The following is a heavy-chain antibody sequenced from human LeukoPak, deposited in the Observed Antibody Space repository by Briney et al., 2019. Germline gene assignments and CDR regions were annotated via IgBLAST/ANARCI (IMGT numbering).Heavy chain of an antibody. CDR2: IRSKANSYAT. CDR3: TSWGGDYGDFKDY. CDR1: GFTFSGSA. Sequence: PGGSWKLSCAASGFTFSGSAMHWVRQASGKGLEWVGGIRSKANSYATAYAASVKGGFTISRDDSKNTAYLQMNSLKTEDTAVYYCTSWGGDYGDFKDYWGQGTLVTVSS. V-gene: IGHV3-73*01. D-gene: IGHD4-17*01. J-gene: IGHJ4*02.